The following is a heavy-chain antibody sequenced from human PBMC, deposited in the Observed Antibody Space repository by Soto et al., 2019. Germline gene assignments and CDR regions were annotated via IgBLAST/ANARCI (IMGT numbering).Heavy chain of an antibody. CDR3: AKDPLSGWFDP. Sequence: QVQLQESGPGLLRPSQTLSLTCTVSGGSISGGGYYWSWIGQHPGKGLEWIGFISDSGSTYYNPSLKSRVTISVDTSRNQFSLNLNAVTAADTAVYYCAKDPLSGWFDPWGQGTLVTVSS. V-gene: IGHV4-31*03. CDR1: GGSISGGGYY. CDR2: ISDSGST. J-gene: IGHJ5*02.